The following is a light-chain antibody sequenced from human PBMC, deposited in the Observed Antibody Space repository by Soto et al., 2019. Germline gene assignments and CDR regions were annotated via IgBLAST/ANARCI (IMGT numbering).Light chain of an antibody. V-gene: IGKV3-20*01. Sequence: EIVLTQSPGTLSLSPGERATLSCRVRESVSNRFLAWYQQKPGQAPRLLLYGASTRAPGIPYRFSGSGSGTDFPLTISRLEPEDSAVYYCQQYGRSPWTIGQGTKVEIK. CDR3: QQYGRSPWT. J-gene: IGKJ1*01. CDR1: ESVSNRF. CDR2: GAS.